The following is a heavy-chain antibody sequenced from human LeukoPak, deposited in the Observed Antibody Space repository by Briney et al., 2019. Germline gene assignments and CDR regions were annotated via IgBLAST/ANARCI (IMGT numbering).Heavy chain of an antibody. CDR3: AKDPTSYYDSSGYFDY. V-gene: IGHV3-23*01. D-gene: IGHD3-22*01. CDR2: LNDNGGET. Sequence: GGSLRLSCAASGFSFRNYAMSWVRQAPGKGLEWVSTLNDNGGETYYADSVKGRFTISRDNSKNTLNLQMNSLRAEDTAVYYCAKDPTSYYDSSGYFDYWGQGTLVTVSS. CDR1: GFSFRNYA. J-gene: IGHJ4*02.